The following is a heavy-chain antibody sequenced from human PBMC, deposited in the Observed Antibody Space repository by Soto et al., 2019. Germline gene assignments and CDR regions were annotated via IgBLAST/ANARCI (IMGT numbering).Heavy chain of an antibody. D-gene: IGHD2-21*01. V-gene: IGHV4-31*03. J-gene: IGHJ5*02. CDR2: IYVTWAV. Sequence: SQSLSLTCSVSVAALNSGNDYWSWIRQVPGKGMEWIGHIYVTWAVDYNPSLRDRITISQDTSERQFSLNLRLVTAADTAVYYCARLRIATNNYKWFDPRGQGILVTVSS. CDR3: ARLRIATNNYKWFDP. CDR1: VAALNSGNDY.